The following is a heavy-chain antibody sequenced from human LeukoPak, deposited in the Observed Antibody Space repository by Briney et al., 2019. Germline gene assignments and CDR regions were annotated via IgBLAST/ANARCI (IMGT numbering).Heavy chain of an antibody. CDR1: GGSISSGSYY. CDR2: IYTSGST. J-gene: IGHJ3*01. V-gene: IGHV4-61*02. Sequence: SETLSLACTVSGGSISSGSYYWSWIRQPAGKGLEWIGRIYTSGSTNYNPSLKSRVTISVDTSKNQFSLKLSSVTAADTAVYYCASQYCGGDCKGPGAFDVWGQGTMVAVSS. CDR3: ASQYCGGDCKGPGAFDV. D-gene: IGHD2-21*02.